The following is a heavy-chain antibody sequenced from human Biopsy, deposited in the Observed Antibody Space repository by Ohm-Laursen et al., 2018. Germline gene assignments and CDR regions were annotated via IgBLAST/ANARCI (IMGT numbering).Heavy chain of an antibody. CDR1: GYTFTSYD. J-gene: IGHJ5*02. Sequence: SSVKVSCKASGYTFTSYDITWVRQASGQGPEWIGWLNPVSGNSNFGQKFRGRVTVTSDTSISTAYMELSGLTSDDTATYYCGRAVRNQLLADPWGQGTLVTVTS. CDR2: LNPVSGNS. CDR3: GRAVRNQLLADP. V-gene: IGHV1-8*01. D-gene: IGHD1-7*01.